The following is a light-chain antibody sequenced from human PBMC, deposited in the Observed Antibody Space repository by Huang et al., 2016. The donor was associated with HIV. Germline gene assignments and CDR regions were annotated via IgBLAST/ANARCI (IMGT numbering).Light chain of an antibody. CDR1: QTILHDSDSRNY. CDR2: WAS. V-gene: IGKV4-1*01. Sequence: DIVMTQSPDSLAVSLGERATINCKSSQTILHDSDSRNYLAWYQQKPGQPPKRLIHWASIRKSGVPDRVIGSGSGTDFTLTISSLQAEDVAVYYCQQYYRSPFTFGPGTNVDI. J-gene: IGKJ3*01. CDR3: QQYYRSPFT.